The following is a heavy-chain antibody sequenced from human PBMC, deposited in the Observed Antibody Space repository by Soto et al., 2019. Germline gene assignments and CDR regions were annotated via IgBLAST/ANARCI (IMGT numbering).Heavy chain of an antibody. Sequence: GPTLVNPTQTLTLTCTFSGFSLSTSGMCVSWIRQPPGKALEWLALIDWDDGKDDSTSVKTRLTTSKDTSKNQVVLTMTNMDPVDTATYYCARIRNPYLEWLSFGMDVWGQGTTVTVCS. CDR1: GFSLSTSGMC. J-gene: IGHJ6*02. CDR3: ARIRNPYLEWLSFGMDV. V-gene: IGHV2-70*01. CDR2: IDWDDGK. D-gene: IGHD3-3*01.